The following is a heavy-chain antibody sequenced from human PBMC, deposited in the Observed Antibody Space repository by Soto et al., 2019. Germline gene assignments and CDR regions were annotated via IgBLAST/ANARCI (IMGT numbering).Heavy chain of an antibody. D-gene: IGHD6-13*01. V-gene: IGHV3-74*01. CDR3: GGVPAAAAGIGIDH. J-gene: IGHJ4*02. Sequence: GGSLRLSCAASGFTFSSYWMHWVRQAPGKGLVWVARIHDDGSITNYADSVKGRFTISRDSAKNTLYLQMNSLRAEDTAVYYCGGVPAAAAGIGIDHWGQGILVTVSS. CDR1: GFTFSSYW. CDR2: IHDDGSIT.